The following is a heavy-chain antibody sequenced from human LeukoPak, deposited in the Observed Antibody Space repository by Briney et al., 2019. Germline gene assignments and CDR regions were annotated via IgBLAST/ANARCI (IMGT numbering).Heavy chain of an antibody. Sequence: GGSLRLSCAASGFTFSDYWMTWVRQAPGKGLEWVANIKQDGSEGYYVDSVKGRFTVSRDNAKSSLYLQLNSLGAEDTAVYYCATRYCTIPACRASSYHCMDNWGKGTTVTVSS. CDR3: ATRYCTIPACRASSYHCMDN. D-gene: IGHD2-8*01. CDR2: IKQDGSEG. CDR1: GFTFSDYW. V-gene: IGHV3-7*01. J-gene: IGHJ6*03.